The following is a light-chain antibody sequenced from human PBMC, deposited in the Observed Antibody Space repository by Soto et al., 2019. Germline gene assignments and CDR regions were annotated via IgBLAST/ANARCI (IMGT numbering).Light chain of an antibody. V-gene: IGKV3-15*01. CDR1: QSVSNN. CDR2: GAS. Sequence: EIVMTQSPATLSVSPGERATLSCRASQSVSNNLAWYQQKPGQAPRLLIYGASTRATGIPARFSGSGAGTEFTITISSLLSEDFAVYYCQQYNNWPRTFGQGTKVEIK. J-gene: IGKJ1*01. CDR3: QQYNNWPRT.